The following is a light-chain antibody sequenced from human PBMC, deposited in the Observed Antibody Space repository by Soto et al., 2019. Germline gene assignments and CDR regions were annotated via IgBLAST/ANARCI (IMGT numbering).Light chain of an antibody. CDR1: SGDIGGYNY. CDR2: EVT. V-gene: IGLV2-14*01. CDR3: SSYTTNITPVV. Sequence: QSVLTQPASVSGSPGQLITISCTGTSGDIGGYNYVSWYQQHPGKAPKLLISEVTNRPSGVSNRFSGSKSGNTASLTISGLQAEDEADYYCSSYTTNITPVVFGGGTKLTVL. J-gene: IGLJ2*01.